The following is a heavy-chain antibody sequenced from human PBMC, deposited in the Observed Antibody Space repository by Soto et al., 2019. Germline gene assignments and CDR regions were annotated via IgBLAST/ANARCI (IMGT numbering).Heavy chain of an antibody. CDR1: EFTFSSYA. Sequence: GGSLRLSCAASEFTFSSYAMHWVRQAPGKGLEWVAVISYDGSNKYYADSVKGRFTISRDNSKNTLYLQMNSLRAEDTAVYYCARVGDYYVSGKYNYFDYWGQGTLVTVSS. D-gene: IGHD3-10*01. CDR3: ARVGDYYVSGKYNYFDY. CDR2: ISYDGSNK. J-gene: IGHJ4*02. V-gene: IGHV3-30-3*01.